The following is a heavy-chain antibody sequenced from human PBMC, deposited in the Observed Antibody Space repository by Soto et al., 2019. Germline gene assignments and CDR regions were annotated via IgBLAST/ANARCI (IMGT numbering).Heavy chain of an antibody. V-gene: IGHV1-3*01. CDR1: GYTFASYA. CDR2: INAGNGNT. CDR3: ARASPVGTDV. J-gene: IGHJ6*02. Sequence: ASVKVSCKASGYTFASYAMHWVRQAPGQRLEWMGWINAGNGNTKHSQKLQGRVTITTDTSASTAYVELSSLRSEDTAVYYCARASPVGTDVWGQGTTVIVSS. D-gene: IGHD6-13*01.